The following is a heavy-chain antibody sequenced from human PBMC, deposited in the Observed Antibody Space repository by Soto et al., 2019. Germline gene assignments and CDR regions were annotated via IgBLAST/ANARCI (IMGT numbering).Heavy chain of an antibody. CDR1: GGSISSYY. D-gene: IGHD3-22*01. J-gene: IGHJ6*03. CDR2: SYYSGST. V-gene: IGHV4-59*08. CDR3: VRLDGYYPYLDV. Sequence: QVQLQESGPGLVKPSETLSLTCTVSGGSISSYYWTWIRQPPGKGLEWIGYSYYSGSTNYNPSLKSRVTISVAASKTQFSLKLSSVTAAGTAVYSCVRLDGYYPYLDVWGNGTTVTVSS.